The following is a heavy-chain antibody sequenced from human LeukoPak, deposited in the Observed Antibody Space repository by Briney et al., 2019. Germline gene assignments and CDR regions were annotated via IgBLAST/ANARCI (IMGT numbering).Heavy chain of an antibody. CDR1: GFSFSGYA. Sequence: PGGSLRLSCAASGFSFSGYAMNWVRQAPGKGLEWVSAISGSGGTIFYADSVKGRFTISRDHSKNTLYLQMNSLRAEDTAVYYCAKVLGSRIAVSDPFDYWGQGTLVTVPS. V-gene: IGHV3-23*01. CDR3: AKVLGSRIAVSDPFDY. J-gene: IGHJ4*02. D-gene: IGHD2-21*01. CDR2: ISGSGGTI.